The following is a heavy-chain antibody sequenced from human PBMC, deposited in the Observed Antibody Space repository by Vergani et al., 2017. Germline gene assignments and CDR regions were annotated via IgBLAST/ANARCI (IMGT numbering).Heavy chain of an antibody. CDR2: ISGSGGST. D-gene: IGHD3-22*01. J-gene: IGHJ4*02. V-gene: IGHV3-23*01. Sequence: EVQLLESGGGLVQPGGSLRLSCAASGFTFSSYAMSWVRQAPGKGLEWVSAISGSGGSTYYADSVKGRFTISRDNSKNKLYLQMNSLRAEDTAVYYCAEGGMIVVAPVDYWGQGTLVTVSS. CDR3: AEGGMIVVAPVDY. CDR1: GFTFSSYA.